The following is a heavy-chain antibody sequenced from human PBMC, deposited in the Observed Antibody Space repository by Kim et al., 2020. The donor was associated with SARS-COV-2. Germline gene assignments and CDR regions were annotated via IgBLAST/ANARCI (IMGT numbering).Heavy chain of an antibody. J-gene: IGHJ6*02. CDR1: GYTFTSYY. CDR2: INPSGGST. Sequence: ASVKVSCKASGYTFTSYYMHWVRQAPGQGLEWMGIINPSGGSTSYAQKFQGRVTMTRDTSTSTVYMELSSLRSEDTAVYYCARDDIVVVPAAILYYYYYYGMDVWGQGTTVTVSS. D-gene: IGHD2-2*01. V-gene: IGHV1-46*01. CDR3: ARDDIVVVPAAILYYYYYYGMDV.